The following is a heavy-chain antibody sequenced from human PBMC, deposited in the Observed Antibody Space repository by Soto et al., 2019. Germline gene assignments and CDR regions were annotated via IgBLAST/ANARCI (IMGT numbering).Heavy chain of an antibody. CDR2: ISGSGGRT. CDR3: AKDMGYCSGGSCYRFYYYYYGMDV. D-gene: IGHD2-15*01. J-gene: IGHJ6*02. CDR1: GFTFSSYA. V-gene: IGHV3-23*01. Sequence: EVQLLESGGGLVQPGGSLRLSCAASGFTFSSYAMSWVRQAPGKGLEWVSAISGSGGRTYYADSGKGRFTISRDNSKNTLYLQMNSLRAEDTAVYYCAKDMGYCSGGSCYRFYYYYYGMDVWGQGTTVTVSS.